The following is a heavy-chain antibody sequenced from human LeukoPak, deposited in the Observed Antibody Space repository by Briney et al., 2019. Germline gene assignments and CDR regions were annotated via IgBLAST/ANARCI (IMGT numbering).Heavy chain of an antibody. V-gene: IGHV3-21*04. CDR2: ISAGSDYI. CDR1: GFTFTGYS. D-gene: IGHD3-3*01. J-gene: IGHJ4*02. Sequence: GGSLRLSCAASGFTFTGYSMTWVRQAPGKGLEWISYISAGSDYIYYADSVKGRSTISRDNAKNSLSLQMNSLRAEDTAFYYCAKAELGVDTFFDYWGQGTLVTVSS. CDR3: AKAELGVDTFFDY.